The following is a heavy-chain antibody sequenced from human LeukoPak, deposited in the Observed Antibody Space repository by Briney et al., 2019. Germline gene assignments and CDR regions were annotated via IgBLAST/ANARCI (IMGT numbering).Heavy chain of an antibody. Sequence: SETLSLTCTVSGGSISSGGYYWSWIRQHPGKGLEWIGYIYYSGSTYYNPSLKSRVTISVDTSKNQFSLKLSSVTAADTVVYYCARECITMVRGGYYYYYMDVWGKGTTVTVSS. J-gene: IGHJ6*03. V-gene: IGHV4-31*03. CDR2: IYYSGST. CDR1: GGSISSGGYY. CDR3: ARECITMVRGGYYYYYMDV. D-gene: IGHD3-10*01.